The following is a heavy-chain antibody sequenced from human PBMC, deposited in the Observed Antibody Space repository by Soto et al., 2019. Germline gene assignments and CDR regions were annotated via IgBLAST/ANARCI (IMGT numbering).Heavy chain of an antibody. D-gene: IGHD2-15*01. CDR3: ARGAIVAVPAALSSYHDYTNYRFDS. CDR2: IIPMFAAT. Sequence: QVQLAQSGAEMTKPGSSVKVSCRASGGSFSDFAFSWVRQAPGQGLEWMGGIIPMFAATKYAQRLQDRVTITADESTNTVYLALNSLTSEDTAIYYCARGAIVAVPAALSSYHDYTNYRFDSWGHGTLVTVSS. CDR1: GGSFSDFA. V-gene: IGHV1-69*01. J-gene: IGHJ4*01.